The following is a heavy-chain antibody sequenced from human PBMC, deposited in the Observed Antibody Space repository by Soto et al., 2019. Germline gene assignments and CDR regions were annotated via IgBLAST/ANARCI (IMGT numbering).Heavy chain of an antibody. CDR3: AGAPRAHYYDSSGYYPLWY. Sequence: GSLVLSCAASGFTFSSYAMHWVRQAPGKGLEWVAVISYDGSNKYYADSVKGRFTISRDNSKNTLYLQMNSLRAEDTAVYYCAGAPRAHYYDSSGYYPLWYWGQGTLVTVSS. CDR1: GFTFSSYA. CDR2: ISYDGSNK. D-gene: IGHD3-22*01. J-gene: IGHJ4*02. V-gene: IGHV3-30-3*01.